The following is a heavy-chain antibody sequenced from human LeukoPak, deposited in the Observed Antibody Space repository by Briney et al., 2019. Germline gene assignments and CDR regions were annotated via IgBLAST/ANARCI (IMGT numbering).Heavy chain of an antibody. CDR2: IYTSGST. Sequence: PSETLSLTCTVSGGSISSYYWSWIRQPAGKGLEWIGRIYTSGSTNYNPSLKSRVTISVDTSKNQFSLKLSSVTAADTAVYYCASEGYCSSTSCSDFDYWGQGTLVTVSS. J-gene: IGHJ4*02. CDR3: ASEGYCSSTSCSDFDY. V-gene: IGHV4-4*07. D-gene: IGHD2-2*01. CDR1: GGSISSYY.